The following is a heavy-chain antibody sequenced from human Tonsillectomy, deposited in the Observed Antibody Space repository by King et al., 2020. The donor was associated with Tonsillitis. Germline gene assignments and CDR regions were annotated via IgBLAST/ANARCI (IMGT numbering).Heavy chain of an antibody. V-gene: IGHV3-23*04. CDR3: VVLSWDFWSGPEVYNFDS. Sequence: EVQLVESGGGLVQPGGSLRLSCAASGLTFSNYAMSWVRQAPGKGLEWVSAIRGSGGDTYYIDSVKGRFTISRDNSKNTLYLQMNGLRADDTAVYYCVVLSWDFWSGPEVYNFDSWGLGTLVTVSS. J-gene: IGHJ4*02. CDR2: IRGSGGDT. D-gene: IGHD3-3*01. CDR1: GLTFSNYA.